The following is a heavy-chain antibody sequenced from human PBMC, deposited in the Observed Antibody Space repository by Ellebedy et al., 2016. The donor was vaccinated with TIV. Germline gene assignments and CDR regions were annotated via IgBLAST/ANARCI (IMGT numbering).Heavy chain of an antibody. CDR1: GSSFTSYW. J-gene: IGHJ4*02. CDR3: ARLGDTAMPLHY. CDR2: IYPGDSDT. V-gene: IGHV5-51*01. D-gene: IGHD5-18*01. Sequence: GASLKISXKGSGSSFTSYWIGWVSKMPGKGLEWMGIIYPGDSDTRYSPSFQGQVTISADKSISTAYLQWSSLKASDTAMYYCARLGDTAMPLHYWGQGTLVTVSS.